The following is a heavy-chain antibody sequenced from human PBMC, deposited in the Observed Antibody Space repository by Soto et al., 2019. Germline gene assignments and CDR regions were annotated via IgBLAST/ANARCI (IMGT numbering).Heavy chain of an antibody. CDR2: IYYSGST. J-gene: IGHJ4*02. D-gene: IGHD5-12*01. CDR1: GGSISSGGYY. V-gene: IGHV4-31*01. CDR3: ARVFVDVGWLQRFNYFDY. Sequence: QVQLQESGPGLVKPSQTLSLTCTVSGGSISSGGYYWSWIRQHPGKGLEWIGYIYYSGSTYYNPSLKSPVTRPVDTSKNQFSLKLSSVTAADTAVYYCARVFVDVGWLQRFNYFDYWGQGTLVTVSS.